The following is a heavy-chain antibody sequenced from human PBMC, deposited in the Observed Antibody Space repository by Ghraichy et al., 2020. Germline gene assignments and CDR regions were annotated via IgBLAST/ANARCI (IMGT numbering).Heavy chain of an antibody. Sequence: SQSLSLTCAVYGGSFSGYYWSWIRQPPGKGLEWIWEINHSGSTNYNPSLKSRVTISVDTSKNQFSLKLSSVTAADTAVYYCARCRGVRYRNWFDPWGQGTLVTVSS. V-gene: IGHV4-34*01. CDR1: GGSFSGYY. CDR3: ARCRGVRYRNWFDP. J-gene: IGHJ5*02. CDR2: INHSGST. D-gene: IGHD2-8*02.